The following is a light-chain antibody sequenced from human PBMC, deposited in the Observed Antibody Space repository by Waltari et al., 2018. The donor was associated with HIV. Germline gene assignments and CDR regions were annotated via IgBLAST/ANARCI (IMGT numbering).Light chain of an antibody. CDR2: EVS. CDR1: SSDVGSYNR. CDR3: SSYTSSSTYV. J-gene: IGLJ1*01. Sequence: QSALTQPPSVSGSPGQSVTISCTGTSSDVGSYNRVSWYQQPPGTAPKLMIYEVSNRPSGFPDGFSGAKAGNTASLTTSGLQAEDEADYYCSSYTSSSTYVFGTGTKVTVL. V-gene: IGLV2-18*03.